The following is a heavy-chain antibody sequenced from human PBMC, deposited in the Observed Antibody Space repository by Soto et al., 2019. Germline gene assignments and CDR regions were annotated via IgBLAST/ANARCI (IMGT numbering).Heavy chain of an antibody. CDR3: AREINSYPLWLDY. V-gene: IGHV3-21*01. J-gene: IGHJ4*02. CDR1: GFTFSSYS. D-gene: IGHD5-18*01. Sequence: EVQLVESGGGLVKPGGSLRLSCAASGFTFSSYSMNWVRQAPGKGLEWVSSISSSSSYIYYADSVKGRFTISRDNAKNSLYRQMNSLRAEDTAVYYCAREINSYPLWLDYWGQGTLVTVSS. CDR2: ISSSSSYI.